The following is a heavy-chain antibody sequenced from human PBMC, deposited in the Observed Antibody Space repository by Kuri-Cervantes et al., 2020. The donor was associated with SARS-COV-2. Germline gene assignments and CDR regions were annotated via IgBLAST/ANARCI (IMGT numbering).Heavy chain of an antibody. CDR1: GFTFGDYC. V-gene: IGHV3-11*01. D-gene: IGHD1-26*01. CDR2: ISSSGSTI. J-gene: IGHJ4*02. CDR3: ASDNSGSYFREGGGFDY. Sequence: GESLKISCAASGFTFGDYCMSWIRQAPGKGLEWVSYISSSGSTIYYADSVKGRFTISRDNAKNSLYLQMNSLRAEDTALYYCASDNSGSYFREGGGFDYWGQGTRGTVSS.